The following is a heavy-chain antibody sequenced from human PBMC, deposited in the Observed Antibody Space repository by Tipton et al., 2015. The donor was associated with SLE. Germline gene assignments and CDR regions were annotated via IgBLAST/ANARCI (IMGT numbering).Heavy chain of an antibody. CDR3: ARQILDGSVADWFDP. V-gene: IGHV4-39*07. D-gene: IGHD3-10*01. J-gene: IGHJ5*02. Sequence: GLVKPSETLSPTCSVSGGSISRRNYHWAWIRQPPGKGLEWIGSIDYSGKTHYNPSPRSRVTISLDTSKNQFYLKLSSVTAADTAVYSCARQILDGSVADWFDPWGQGSLVTVSS. CDR1: GGSISRRNYH. CDR2: IDYSGKT.